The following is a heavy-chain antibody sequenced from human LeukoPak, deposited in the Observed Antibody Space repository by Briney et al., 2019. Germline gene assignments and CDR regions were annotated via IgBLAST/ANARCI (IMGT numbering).Heavy chain of an antibody. CDR1: GGSISSSSYY. J-gene: IGHJ5*02. D-gene: IGHD3-16*01. CDR3: ARLPWGAYSSFDP. V-gene: IGHV4-39*01. Sequence: SETPSLTCTVSGGSISSSSYYWGWVRQPPGKGLEWIGSVFSRGSTYYNPSLKSPVTISVDTSTNQFSLKLSSVTAADTAVYYCARLPWGAYSSFDPWGQGTLVTVSS. CDR2: VFSRGST.